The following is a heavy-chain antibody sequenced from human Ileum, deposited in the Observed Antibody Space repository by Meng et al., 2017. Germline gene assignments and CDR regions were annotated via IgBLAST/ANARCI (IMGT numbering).Heavy chain of an antibody. J-gene: IGHJ4*02. CDR1: GTW. CDR3: ARDHWGSLDY. CDR2: IFQSGRT. D-gene: IGHD7-27*01. V-gene: IGHV4-4*02. Sequence: QGKLQDAGPRLVKPSGTLSLTCAVSGTWWSWVRQPPGKGLEWIGEIFQSGRTNYNPSLKSRVTISVDTSKNQFSLKLTSVTAADTAVYYCARDHWGSLDYWGQGILVTVSS.